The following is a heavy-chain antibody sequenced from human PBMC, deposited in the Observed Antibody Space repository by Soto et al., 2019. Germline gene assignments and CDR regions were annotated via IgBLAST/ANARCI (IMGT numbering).Heavy chain of an antibody. V-gene: IGHV4-39*01. CDR3: ARGIQPPTLSPWDV. Sequence: PSETLSLTCTVSGGSISSSGYYWGWIRQPPGKGLEWIGSISFKGATYYNPSLKSRVTISADTSKNQFSLKLSSVTAADTAVVYCARGIQPPTLSPWDVWGPGTSVTVSS. CDR1: GGSISSSGYY. D-gene: IGHD1-1*01. J-gene: IGHJ6*01. CDR2: ISFKGAT.